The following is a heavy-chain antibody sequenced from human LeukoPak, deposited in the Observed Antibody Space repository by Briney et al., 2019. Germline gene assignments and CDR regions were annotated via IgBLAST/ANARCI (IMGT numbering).Heavy chain of an antibody. V-gene: IGHV1-46*01. CDR1: GYTFTTYY. Sequence: GASVKVSCKASGYTFTTYYIHWVRQAPGQGLEWMGIFNPTGGSTTYAQKFQGRVTMTRDTSTSTVYMELRSLRSDDTALYYCARGGDMRVVGAFDIWGQGTVVTVSS. J-gene: IGHJ3*02. D-gene: IGHD3-22*01. CDR3: ARGGDMRVVGAFDI. CDR2: FNPTGGST.